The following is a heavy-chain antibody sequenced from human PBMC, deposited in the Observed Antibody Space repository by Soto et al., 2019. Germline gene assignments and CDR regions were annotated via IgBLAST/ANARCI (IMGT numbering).Heavy chain of an antibody. V-gene: IGHV3-15*01. Sequence: GGSLRLSCAASGFTFSNAWMSWVRQAPGKGLEWVGRIKSKTDGGTTDYAAPVKGRFTISRDDSKNTLYLQMNSLKTEDTAVYYCTSKVYYYGMDVWGQGTTVTVSS. CDR2: IKSKTDGGTT. CDR3: TSKVYYYGMDV. CDR1: GFTFSNAW. J-gene: IGHJ6*02.